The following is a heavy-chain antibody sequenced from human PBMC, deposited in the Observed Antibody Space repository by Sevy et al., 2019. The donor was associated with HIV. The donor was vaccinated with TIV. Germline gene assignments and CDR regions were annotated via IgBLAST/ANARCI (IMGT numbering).Heavy chain of an antibody. CDR1: GFTFSNYW. J-gene: IGHJ4*02. CDR2: IKEDGSEK. CDR3: VRGNGDYVDY. D-gene: IGHD4-17*01. Sequence: GGSLRLSCAVSGFTFSNYWMSWVRQAPGKGLEWVANIKEDGSEKYYVDSVKGRFTISRDNAKNSLYLQMNSLRAEDTAVYYCVRGNGDYVDYWGQGTLVTVSS. V-gene: IGHV3-7*03.